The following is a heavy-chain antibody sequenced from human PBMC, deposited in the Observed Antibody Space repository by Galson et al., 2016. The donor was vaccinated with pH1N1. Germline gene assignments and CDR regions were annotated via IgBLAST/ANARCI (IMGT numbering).Heavy chain of an antibody. D-gene: IGHD1-26*01. V-gene: IGHV4-39*01. Sequence: SETLSLTCTVSGGSISSSSYYWGWIRQPPGKGLEWIGSIYYSGSTYYTASLKSRVTIYVDTSKNQFSLKLNSVTAADTAVYYCARRQVGGTGTFDSWGQGTLVPVSS. J-gene: IGHJ4*02. CDR3: ARRQVGGTGTFDS. CDR1: GGSISSSSYY. CDR2: IYYSGST.